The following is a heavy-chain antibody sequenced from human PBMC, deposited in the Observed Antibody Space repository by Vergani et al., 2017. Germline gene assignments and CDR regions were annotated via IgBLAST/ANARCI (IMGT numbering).Heavy chain of an antibody. CDR1: GLTFSSYG. CDR3: AMAVTPASYFAL. CDR2: IWYDGRNK. D-gene: IGHD4-23*01. Sequence: QVQLVESGGGVVKPGRSLRLSCAASGLTFSSYGMKWVRQAPGKGLEWVAVIWYDGRNKYYADSVKGRFTISRDTSKNTLYLQMNSLRAEDSAVYFCAMAVTPASYFALWGRGTLVTVSS. J-gene: IGHJ2*01. V-gene: IGHV3-33*01.